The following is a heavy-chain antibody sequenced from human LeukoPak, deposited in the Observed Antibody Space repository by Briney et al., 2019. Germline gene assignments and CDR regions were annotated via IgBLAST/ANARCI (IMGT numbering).Heavy chain of an antibody. D-gene: IGHD2-15*01. CDR2: FDPEDGET. CDR1: GYTLTELS. Sequence: ASVKVSCKVSGYTLTELSMHWVRQAPGKGLEWMGGFDPEDGETIYAQKFQGRVTMTEDTSTDTAYMELSSLRSEDTAVYYSATGYCSGGSCYLDYWGQGTLVTVSS. J-gene: IGHJ4*02. V-gene: IGHV1-24*01. CDR3: ATGYCSGGSCYLDY.